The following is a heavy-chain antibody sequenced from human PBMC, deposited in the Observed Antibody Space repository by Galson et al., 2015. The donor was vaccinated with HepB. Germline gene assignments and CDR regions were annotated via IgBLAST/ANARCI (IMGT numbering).Heavy chain of an antibody. CDR1: GGTFSSYA. CDR2: IVVGSGNT. J-gene: IGHJ5*02. Sequence: SVKVSCKASGGTFSSYAISWVRQAPGQGLEWIGWIVVGSGNTNYAQKFQERVTITRDMSTSTAYMELSSLRSEDTAVYYCAAEYSSGWSRPLKYNWFDPWGQGTLVTVSS. D-gene: IGHD6-19*01. CDR3: AAEYSSGWSRPLKYNWFDP. V-gene: IGHV1-58*02.